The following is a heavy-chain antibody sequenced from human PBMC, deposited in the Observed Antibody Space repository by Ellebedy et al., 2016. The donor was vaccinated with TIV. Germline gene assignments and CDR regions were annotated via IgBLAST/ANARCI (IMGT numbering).Heavy chain of an antibody. D-gene: IGHD2-2*01. J-gene: IGHJ4*02. CDR2: ISGSGLST. V-gene: IGHV3-23*01. Sequence: PGGSLRLSCAASGFTFTKYPMTWVRRAPGQGLQWVSSISGSGLSTYYTDSVKGRFTISRDNSRNTVYLQLNILRAEDSAIYYCAKDLAVSPPANGYLDFWGQGTLVTVSS. CDR1: GFTFTKYP. CDR3: AKDLAVSPPANGYLDF.